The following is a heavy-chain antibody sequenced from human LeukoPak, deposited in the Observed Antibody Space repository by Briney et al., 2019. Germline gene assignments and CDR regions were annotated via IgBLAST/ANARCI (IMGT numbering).Heavy chain of an antibody. Sequence: TGGSLRLPCAASGFNFSPYAMSGVRQAPGKGLEWVSSISGSGANTHYADSVRGRFPLSREHYKKTLYLHMNTLRAEDTSVYCCAKERAGYTNPYYFDHGGQGPVVTVS. V-gene: IGHV3-23*01. CDR2: ISGSGANT. CDR3: AKERAGYTNPYYFDH. J-gene: IGHJ4*02. D-gene: IGHD3-16*02. CDR1: GFNFSPYA.